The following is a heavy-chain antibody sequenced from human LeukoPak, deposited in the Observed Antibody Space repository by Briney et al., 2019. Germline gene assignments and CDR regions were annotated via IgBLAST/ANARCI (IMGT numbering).Heavy chain of an antibody. CDR1: GYTFINYN. CDR3: ARDDNRDDILTGYYSASFDY. V-gene: IGHV1-69*06. CDR2: IIPIFGTA. D-gene: IGHD3-9*01. Sequence: GASVKVSCKASGYTFINYNINWVRQAPGQGLEWMGGIIPIFGTANYAQKFQGRVTITADKSTSTAYMELSSLRSEDTAVYYCARDDNRDDILTGYYSASFDYWGQGTLVTVSS. J-gene: IGHJ4*02.